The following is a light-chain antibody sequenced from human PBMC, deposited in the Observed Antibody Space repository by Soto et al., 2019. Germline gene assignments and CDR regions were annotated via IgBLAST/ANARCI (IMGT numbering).Light chain of an antibody. CDR2: DAY. V-gene: IGKV3D-20*01. Sequence: EIVLTQSPDALSLSPGERVSLSCRASRPVVRQYIAWYHQKPGLAPRLLIYDAYSRATGIPDRFSGSGSGTDFILTISRLEPEDFTVYYCQQYGSSPSFGGGTKVDIK. CDR1: RPVVRQY. CDR3: QQYGSSPS. J-gene: IGKJ4*01.